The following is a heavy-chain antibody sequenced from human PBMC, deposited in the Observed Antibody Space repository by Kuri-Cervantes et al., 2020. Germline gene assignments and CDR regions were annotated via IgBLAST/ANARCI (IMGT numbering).Heavy chain of an antibody. CDR2: ISAYNGDT. D-gene: IGHD4-17*01. CDR1: GYTFTSYG. Sequence: ASVKVSCKASGYTFTSYGFSWVRQAPGQGLEWMGWISAYNGDTNYAQKLQGRVTMTTDTSTSTAYMELRSLRSDDTAVYYCARELDYGDYVSFDYWGQGTLVTVSS. J-gene: IGHJ4*02. V-gene: IGHV1-18*01. CDR3: ARELDYGDYVSFDY.